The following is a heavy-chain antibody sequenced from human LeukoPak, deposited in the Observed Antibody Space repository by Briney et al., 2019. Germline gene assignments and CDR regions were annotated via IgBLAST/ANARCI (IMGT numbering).Heavy chain of an antibody. Sequence: SETLSLTCTVSGGSISSDYWSWIRQPAGKGLEWIGRIYTSGSTNYNPSLKSRVTISVDKSKNQFSLKLSSVTAADTAVYYCASHGKQYYYYYMNVWGKGTTVTVS. V-gene: IGHV4-4*07. J-gene: IGHJ6*03. CDR3: ASHGKQYYYYYMNV. CDR1: GGSISSDY. CDR2: IYTSGST. D-gene: IGHD4-23*01.